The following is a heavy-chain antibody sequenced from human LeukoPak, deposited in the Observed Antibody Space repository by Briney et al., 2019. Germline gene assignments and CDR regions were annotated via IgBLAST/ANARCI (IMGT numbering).Heavy chain of an antibody. V-gene: IGHV3-48*04. CDR1: GFTFSSYG. Sequence: PGGSLRLSCAASGFTFSSYGMHWVRQAPGKGLEWVSYISSSANTIYYADSVKGRFTISRDNAKNSLYLQMNSLRAEDTAVYYCASYGDYDYFDYWGQGTLVTVSS. CDR2: ISSSANTI. D-gene: IGHD4-17*01. J-gene: IGHJ4*02. CDR3: ASYGDYDYFDY.